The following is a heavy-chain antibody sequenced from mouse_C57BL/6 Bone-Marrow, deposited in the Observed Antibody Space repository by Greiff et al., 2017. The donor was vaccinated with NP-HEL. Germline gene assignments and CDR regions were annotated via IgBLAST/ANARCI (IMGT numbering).Heavy chain of an antibody. CDR3: ARGTGPGAY. D-gene: IGHD3-1*01. V-gene: IGHV7-3*01. CDR2: IRNKANGYTT. Sequence: EVQLVESGGGLVQPGGSLSLSCAASGFTFTDYYMSWVRQPPGKALEWLGFIRNKANGYTTEYSASVKGRFTISRDNSQSILYLQMNALRAEDSATYYCARGTGPGAYWGQGTTLTVSS. CDR1: GFTFTDYY. J-gene: IGHJ2*01.